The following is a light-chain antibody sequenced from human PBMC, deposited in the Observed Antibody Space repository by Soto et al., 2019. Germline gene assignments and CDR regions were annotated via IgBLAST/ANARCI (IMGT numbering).Light chain of an antibody. J-gene: IGKJ1*01. CDR3: QQYNSS. CDR1: QSISSW. CDR2: KAS. Sequence: DIQMTQSPSTLSASVGDRVTITCRASQSISSWLAWYQQKPGKAPKLLLYKASSLESGVPSRFGGSGSGTEFTLTISSLQPDDFATYYCQQYNSSFGQGTKVEIK. V-gene: IGKV1-5*03.